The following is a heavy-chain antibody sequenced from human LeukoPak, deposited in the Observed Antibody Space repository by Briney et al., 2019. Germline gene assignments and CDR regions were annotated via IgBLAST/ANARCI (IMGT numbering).Heavy chain of an antibody. V-gene: IGHV4-59*11. CDR3: ARGGVAAKYYFDY. CDR2: IYYSGTT. Sequence: SETLSLTCTVSGGSISPLYWGWIRQPPGKGLEFIGYIYYSGTTNYNPSLRSRVTLSVDTSKNQFSLKLSSVTAADTAVYYCARGGVAAKYYFDYWGPGTLVTVSP. D-gene: IGHD3-10*01. CDR1: GGSISPLY. J-gene: IGHJ4*02.